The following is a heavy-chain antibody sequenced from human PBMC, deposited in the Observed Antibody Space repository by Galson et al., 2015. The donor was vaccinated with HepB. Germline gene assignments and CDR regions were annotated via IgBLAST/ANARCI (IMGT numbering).Heavy chain of an antibody. CDR2: ISSSGSTI. D-gene: IGHD6-13*01. J-gene: IGHJ4*02. V-gene: IGHV3-48*03. CDR1: KMTFSNYA. CDR3: ARAGLAASSTCYFDC. Sequence: SLRLSCAASKMTFSNYAIHWVRQAPGKGLEWVSYISSSGSTIYYADSLQGRFTISRDNARNSLYLQVNSLRAEDTAVYFCARAGLAASSTCYFDCWGQGTLVTVSS.